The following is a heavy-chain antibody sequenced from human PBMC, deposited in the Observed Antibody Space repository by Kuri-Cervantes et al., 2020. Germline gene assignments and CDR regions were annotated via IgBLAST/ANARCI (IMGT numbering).Heavy chain of an antibody. J-gene: IGHJ4*02. CDR1: VYTFTGYY. CDR2: INPNSGGT. D-gene: IGHD6-13*01. Sequence: SVTVSFQASVYTFTGYYMHWVRQAPGQGLEGMGWINPNSGGTNHAQKFQGRVTMTRDTSTSTVYMELSSLRSEDTAGYYRARGIAAAAIPFDYWGQGNRVTVSS. CDR3: ARGIAAAAIPFDY. V-gene: IGHV1-2*02.